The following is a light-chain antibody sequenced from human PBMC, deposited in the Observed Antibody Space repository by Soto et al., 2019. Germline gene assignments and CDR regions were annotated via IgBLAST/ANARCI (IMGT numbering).Light chain of an antibody. Sequence: EIVMTQSPATLSVSPGEGVTLSCTAGQSVRSNLAWYQQKPGQAPRLLIYGASTRATGIPARFSGSGSGTEFTLSISSLQSEDFAVYYWQQYYNWPRTFGQGTKVEI. CDR3: QQYYNWPRT. V-gene: IGKV3-15*01. J-gene: IGKJ1*01. CDR1: QSVRSN. CDR2: GAS.